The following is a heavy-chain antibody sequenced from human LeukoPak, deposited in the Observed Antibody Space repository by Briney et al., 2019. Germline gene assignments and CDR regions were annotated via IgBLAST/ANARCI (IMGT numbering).Heavy chain of an antibody. J-gene: IGHJ4*02. V-gene: IGHV3-30*12. Sequence: PGGSLRLSCAASGFTFSSYGMHWVRQAPGKGLEWVAYIQYDGSNEQYADSVKGRFTISRDNAKNSLYLQMNSLRAEGTAFYYCARNAGSGFYYYFDSWGQGTLVTVSS. CDR3: ARNAGSGFYYYFDS. CDR2: IQYDGSNE. D-gene: IGHD3-22*01. CDR1: GFTFSSYG.